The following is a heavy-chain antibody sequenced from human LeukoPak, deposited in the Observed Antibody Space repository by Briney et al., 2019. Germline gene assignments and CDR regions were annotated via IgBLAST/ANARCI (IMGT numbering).Heavy chain of an antibody. CDR1: GYTFTSYD. V-gene: IGHV1-8*01. CDR3: AREGKYSSGWYGGFYYYYGMDV. J-gene: IGHJ6*02. CDR2: MNPNSGNT. Sequence: ASVKVSCKASGYTFTSYDINWVRQATGQGREWMGWMNPNSGNTGYAQKFQGRVTMTRNTSISTAYMELCSLRSEDTAVYYCAREGKYSSGWYGGFYYYYGMDVWGQGTTVTVSS. D-gene: IGHD6-19*01.